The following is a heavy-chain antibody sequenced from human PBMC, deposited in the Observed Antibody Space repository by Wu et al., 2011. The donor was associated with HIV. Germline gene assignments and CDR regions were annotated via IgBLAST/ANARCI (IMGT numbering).Heavy chain of an antibody. D-gene: IGHD4-17*01. J-gene: IGHJ4*02. V-gene: IGHV1-69*14. CDR3: ESNDYGSG. CDR2: IIPVFDTT. Sequence: QVQLVQSGAEVRKPGSSMKVSCKASGGTFRSSALSWVRQAPGQGLEWMGTIIPVFDTTHYAQKFQGRVTITADKSTSTAYMELSSLRSEDTAVYYCESNDYGSGWGQGTLVTVSS. CDR1: GGTFRSSA.